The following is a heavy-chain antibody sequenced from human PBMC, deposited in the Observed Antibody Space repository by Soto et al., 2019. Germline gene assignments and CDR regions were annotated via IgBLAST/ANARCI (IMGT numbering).Heavy chain of an antibody. Sequence: GESRKISCKVHGYSFTSQWIGCVRQKPGKGLEWMGLIYPDDSDTRYSPSFQGQVTFSADKYINTAYLQWSSLKDSDTAMYYCARPNYYGSIYGMDVWGQGTTVTVYS. CDR2: IYPDDSDT. V-gene: IGHV5-51*01. D-gene: IGHD3-10*01. J-gene: IGHJ6*02. CDR3: ARPNYYGSIYGMDV. CDR1: GYSFTSQW.